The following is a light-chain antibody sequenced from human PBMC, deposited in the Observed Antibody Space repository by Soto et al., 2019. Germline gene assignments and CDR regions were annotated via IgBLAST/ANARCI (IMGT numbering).Light chain of an antibody. CDR3: CSYAGGYTHAV. Sequence: QSLLTQPRSVSGPPGQSFSISCSGTSSDVGTYNYVSWYQQHPGKAPKLMIYDVSKRPSGVPDRFSGSKSGNTASLTISGLQAEDAADYYCCSYAGGYTHAVFGGGTKVTVL. J-gene: IGLJ2*01. CDR2: DVS. CDR1: SSDVGTYNY. V-gene: IGLV2-11*01.